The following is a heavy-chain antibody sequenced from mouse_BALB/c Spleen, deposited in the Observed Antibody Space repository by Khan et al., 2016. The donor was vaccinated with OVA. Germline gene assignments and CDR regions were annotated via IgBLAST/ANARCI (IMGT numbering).Heavy chain of an antibody. CDR1: GYTFTEYT. CDR3: ARDGADYRYAWFAY. V-gene: IGHV1-18*01. CDR2: IIPNNGGT. Sequence: EVQLQQSGPELVKPGASVKISCRTSGYTFTEYTMHWVKQSHGKSLEWIGGIIPNNGGTKYNQKFKGKATLTIDKSSSTAYMELRSLTSEDSAVYYWARDGADYRYAWFAYWGQGTLVTVSA. D-gene: IGHD2-14*01. J-gene: IGHJ3*01.